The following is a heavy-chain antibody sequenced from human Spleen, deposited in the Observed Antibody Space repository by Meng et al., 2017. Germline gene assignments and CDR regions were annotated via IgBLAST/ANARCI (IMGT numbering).Heavy chain of an antibody. D-gene: IGHD6-19*01. CDR3: ARHLLPGIAVAGSGAFDI. J-gene: IGHJ3*02. Sequence: GESLKISCMASGYSFTSHWIAWVRQMPGKGLEWMGIIYPGDSETRYSPSFQGHVTISADTSTSAAYLQWSSLQASDTAIYYCARHLLPGIAVAGSGAFDIWGQGTRVTVSS. CDR2: IYPGDSET. CDR1: GYSFTSHW. V-gene: IGHV5-51*01.